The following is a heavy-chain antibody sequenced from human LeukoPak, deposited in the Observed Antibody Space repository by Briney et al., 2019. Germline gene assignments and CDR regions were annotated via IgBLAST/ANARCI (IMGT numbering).Heavy chain of an antibody. CDR1: GYTFTSYD. CDR2: MNPNSGNT. D-gene: IGHD3-9*01. J-gene: IGHJ3*02. CDR3: ATSVLRYFDWLGDDAFDI. V-gene: IGHV1-8*03. Sequence: ASVKVSCKASGYTFTSYDINWVRQATGQGLEWMGWMNPNSGNTGYAQKFQGRVTITRNTSMSTAYMELSSLRSEDTAVYYCATSVLRYFDWLGDDAFDIWGQGTMVTVSS.